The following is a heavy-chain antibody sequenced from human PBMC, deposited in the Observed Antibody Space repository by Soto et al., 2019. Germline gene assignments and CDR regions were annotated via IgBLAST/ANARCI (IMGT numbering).Heavy chain of an antibody. CDR2: IIPILGIA. CDR1: GGTFSSYT. D-gene: IGHD5-12*01. V-gene: IGHV1-69*02. CDR3: VGGYPLTTGKKLYYFDY. J-gene: IGHJ4*02. Sequence: GASVKVSCKASGGTFSSYTISWVRQAPGQGLEWMGRIIPILGIANYAQKFQGRVTITADKSTSTAYMELSSLRSEDTAVYYCVGGYPLTTGKKLYYFDYWGQGTLVTVSS.